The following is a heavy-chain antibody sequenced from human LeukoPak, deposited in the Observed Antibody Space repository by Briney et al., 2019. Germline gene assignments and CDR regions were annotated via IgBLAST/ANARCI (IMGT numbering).Heavy chain of an antibody. Sequence: GGSLRLSCAASGFTFRSFWMHWVRQAPGKGLVWVSRINTDGSSTNYADSVKGRFTISRDNAKNTLYLQMNSLRAEDTAVYYCARDSAYCGGDCYSFDYWGQGTLVTVSS. CDR1: GFTFRSFW. CDR3: ARDSAYCGGDCYSFDY. V-gene: IGHV3-74*01. CDR2: INTDGSST. J-gene: IGHJ4*02. D-gene: IGHD2-21*02.